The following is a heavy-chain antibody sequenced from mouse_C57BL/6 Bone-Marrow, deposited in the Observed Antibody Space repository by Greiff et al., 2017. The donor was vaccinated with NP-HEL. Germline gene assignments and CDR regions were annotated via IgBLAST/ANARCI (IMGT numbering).Heavy chain of an antibody. CDR2: IRNKANGYKT. CDR1: GFTFTDYY. V-gene: IGHV7-3*01. Sequence: EVHLVESGGGLVQPGGSLSLSCAASGFTFTDYYMSWVRQPPGKALEWLGFIRNKANGYKTEYSSSVKGRFTISRDNSQSILYHQMNALEAEDSATYYCTRYPAYYYDDWGQGTTLT. J-gene: IGHJ2*01. CDR3: TRYPAYYYDD.